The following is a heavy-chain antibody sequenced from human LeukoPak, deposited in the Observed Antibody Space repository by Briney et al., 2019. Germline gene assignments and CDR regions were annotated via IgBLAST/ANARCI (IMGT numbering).Heavy chain of an antibody. CDR2: IYYSGST. Sequence: PSETLSLTCTVSGGSISSYYWSWIRQPPGKGLEWIGYIYYSGSTNYNPSLKSRVTISVDTSKNQFSLKLSSVTAADTAVYYCARHRRSGVAVAGFDYWGQGTLVTVSS. CDR1: GGSISSYY. CDR3: ARHRRSGVAVAGFDY. J-gene: IGHJ4*02. D-gene: IGHD6-19*01. V-gene: IGHV4-59*08.